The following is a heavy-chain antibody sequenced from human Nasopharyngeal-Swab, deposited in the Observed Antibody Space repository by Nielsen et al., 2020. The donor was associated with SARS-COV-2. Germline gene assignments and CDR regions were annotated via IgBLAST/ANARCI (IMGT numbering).Heavy chain of an antibody. CDR1: GYTLTVLP. J-gene: IGHJ4*02. D-gene: IGHD3-3*01. V-gene: IGHV1-24*01. CDR3: ASEGSGVFGVVIYALDI. CDR2: VVPEDGEP. Sequence: ASVKVSCKVSGYTLTVLPIHWVRQAPGKGLEWMGTVVPEDGEPIYAQNFQGRVTMTEDTSTYTAYLELSSLRSEDTAVYYCASEGSGVFGVVIYALDIWGQGTLVTVSS.